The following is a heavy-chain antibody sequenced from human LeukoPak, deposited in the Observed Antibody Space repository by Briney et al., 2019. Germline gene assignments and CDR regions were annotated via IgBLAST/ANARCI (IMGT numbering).Heavy chain of an antibody. CDR1: GLTFSDYY. D-gene: IGHD3-10*01. J-gene: IGHJ4*02. CDR3: AVDYYGSGSPPDY. Sequence: PGGSLRLSCAASGLTFSDYYMSWIRQAPGKGLEWVSYISSSSSYTNYADSVKGRFTISRDNAKNSLYLQMNSLGAEDTAVYYCAVDYYGSGSPPDYWGQGTLVTVSS. V-gene: IGHV3-11*06. CDR2: ISSSSSYT.